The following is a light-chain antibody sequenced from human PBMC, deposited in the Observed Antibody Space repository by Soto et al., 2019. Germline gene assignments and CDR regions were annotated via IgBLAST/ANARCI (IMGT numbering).Light chain of an antibody. CDR3: SSYTSSSTAV. V-gene: IGLV2-14*01. Sequence: QSALTQPASVSGSPGQSMTISCTGTSSDVGGYNYVSWYQQHPGKAPKLMIYEVSNRPSGVSHRFSGTKSGNAASLTISGLQAEDEADYYCSSYTSSSTAVFGGGTQLTVL. CDR1: SSDVGGYNY. J-gene: IGLJ7*01. CDR2: EVS.